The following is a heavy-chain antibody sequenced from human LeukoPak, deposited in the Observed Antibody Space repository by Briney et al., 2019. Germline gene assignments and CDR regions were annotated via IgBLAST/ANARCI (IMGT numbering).Heavy chain of an antibody. J-gene: IGHJ4*02. CDR2: ISSSSSYI. D-gene: IGHD4-23*01. Sequence: PGGSLRLSCAASGFTFSSYGMHWVRQAPGKGLEWVSSISSSSSYIYYADSVKGRFTISRDNAKNSLYLQMNSLRAEDTAVYYCARKYGGNGFDYWGQGTLVTVSS. CDR3: ARKYGGNGFDY. CDR1: GFTFSSYG. V-gene: IGHV3-21*01.